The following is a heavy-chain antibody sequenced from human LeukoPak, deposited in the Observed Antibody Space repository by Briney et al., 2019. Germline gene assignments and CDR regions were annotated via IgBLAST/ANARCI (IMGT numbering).Heavy chain of an antibody. Sequence: ASVKVSCKASGYTFTSYGISWVRQAPGQGLEWIGWISAYNGNTNYAQKLQGRVTMTTDTSTSTAYMELSSLRSEDTAVYYCARGATAMGAYYYYYYMDVWGKGTTVTISS. V-gene: IGHV1-18*01. CDR1: GYTFTSYG. CDR2: ISAYNGNT. CDR3: ARGATAMGAYYYYYYMDV. D-gene: IGHD5-18*01. J-gene: IGHJ6*03.